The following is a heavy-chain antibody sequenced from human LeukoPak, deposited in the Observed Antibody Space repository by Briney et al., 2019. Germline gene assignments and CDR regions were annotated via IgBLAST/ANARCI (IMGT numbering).Heavy chain of an antibody. Sequence: ASVKVSCKPSGYSFTGYYMHWVRQAPGQGLEWMGWINPNTGGTNYAQKFQGRVTMTRDTTISTAYMELSSLRSDDTAVYYCAREWLIVVTGTGHLDYWGQGTLVTVSS. CDR1: GYSFTGYY. CDR3: AREWLIVVTGTGHLDY. J-gene: IGHJ4*02. D-gene: IGHD6-19*01. CDR2: INPNTGGT. V-gene: IGHV1-2*02.